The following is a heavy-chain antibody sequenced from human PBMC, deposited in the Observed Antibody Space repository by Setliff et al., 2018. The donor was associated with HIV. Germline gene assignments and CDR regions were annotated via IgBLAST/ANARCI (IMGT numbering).Heavy chain of an antibody. CDR3: ARDRLTYYFDY. CDR1: GGSINTYY. J-gene: IGHJ4*02. Sequence: SETLSLTCTVSGGSINTYYWSWIRQPAGKGLEWIGRFYTSGSTNYNPSLKSRVTMSVDTSKNQFSLKLSSVTAADTAVYYCARDRLTYYFDYWGQGILVTVSA. CDR2: FYTSGST. V-gene: IGHV4-4*07. D-gene: IGHD3-22*01.